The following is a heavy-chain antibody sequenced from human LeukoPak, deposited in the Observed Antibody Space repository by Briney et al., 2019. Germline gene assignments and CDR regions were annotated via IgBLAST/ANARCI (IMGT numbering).Heavy chain of an antibody. J-gene: IGHJ4*02. V-gene: IGHV4-59*08. CDR3: ATFIHDLKLGSGFDY. Sequence: SETLSLTCTVSGGSISSYYWSWIRQPPGKGLECIVDIYYSGSTNYNPSLKSRVTISLDTSKNQCSLKLSSVTAADTAVYYCATFIHDLKLGSGFDYWGQGTLVTVSS. CDR1: GGSISSYY. CDR2: IYYSGST. D-gene: IGHD3-10*01.